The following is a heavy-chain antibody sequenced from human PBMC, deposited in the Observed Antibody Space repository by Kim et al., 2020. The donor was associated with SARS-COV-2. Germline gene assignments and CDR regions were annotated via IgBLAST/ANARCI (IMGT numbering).Heavy chain of an antibody. CDR2: INHSGST. J-gene: IGHJ5*02. CDR1: GGSFSGYY. D-gene: IGHD2-2*01. CDR3: ARALFDIVVVPAAMWVNWFDP. Sequence: SETLSLTCAVYGGSFSGYYWSWIRQPPGKGLEWIGEINHSGSTNYNPSLKSRVTISVDTSKNQFSLKLSSVTAADTAVYYCARALFDIVVVPAAMWVNWFDPWGQGTLVTVSS. V-gene: IGHV4-34*01.